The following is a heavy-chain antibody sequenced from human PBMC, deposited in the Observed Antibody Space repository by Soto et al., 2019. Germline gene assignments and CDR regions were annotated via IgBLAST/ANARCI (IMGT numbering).Heavy chain of an antibody. CDR2: IYYSGST. V-gene: IGHV4-39*01. D-gene: IGHD5-12*01. CDR3: ARHRLEVATGCYYYYMDV. CDR1: GGSISSSSYY. Sequence: PSETLSLTCTVSGGSISSSSYYWGWIRQPPGKGLEWIGSIYYSGSTYYNPSLRSRVTISVDTSKNQFSLKLSSVTAADTAVYYCARHRLEVATGCYYYYMDVWGKGTTVTVSS. J-gene: IGHJ6*03.